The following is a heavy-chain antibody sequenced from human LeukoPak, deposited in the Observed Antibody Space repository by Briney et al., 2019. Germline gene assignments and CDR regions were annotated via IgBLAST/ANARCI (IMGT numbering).Heavy chain of an antibody. V-gene: IGHV3-30*18. Sequence: GRSLRLSCAASGFTFSSYGMHWVRQAPGKGLEWVAVISYDGSNKYYADSVKSRFTISRDNSKNTLYLQMNSLRAEDTAVYYCAKDQNIAAAGKYYYYGMDVWGQGTTVTVSS. CDR1: GFTFSSYG. CDR2: ISYDGSNK. CDR3: AKDQNIAAAGKYYYYGMDV. J-gene: IGHJ6*02. D-gene: IGHD6-13*01.